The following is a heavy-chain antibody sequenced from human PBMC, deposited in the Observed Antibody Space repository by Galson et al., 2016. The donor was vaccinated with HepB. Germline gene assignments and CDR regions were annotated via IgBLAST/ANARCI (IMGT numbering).Heavy chain of an antibody. CDR2: INYSGST. CDR1: GGSISSYY. V-gene: IGHV4-59*12. Sequence: SETLSLTCTVTGGSISSYYWSWIRQPPGKGLEWIGYINYSGSTNYNPSLKSRVTISVDTSKNQFSLKLSSVTAADAAVYYCAGGIGVEGTHVFYYYAMDVWGKGATVTVSS. CDR3: AGGIGVEGTHVFYYYAMDV. D-gene: IGHD6-19*01. J-gene: IGHJ6*04.